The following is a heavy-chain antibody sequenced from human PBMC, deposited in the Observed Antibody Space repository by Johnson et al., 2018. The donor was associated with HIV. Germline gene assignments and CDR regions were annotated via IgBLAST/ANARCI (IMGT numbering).Heavy chain of an antibody. V-gene: IGHV3-20*04. Sequence: MLLVESGGVVVQPGGSLRLSCAASGFIFDDYGLTWVRQAPGKGLEWVSGISWNGGDTGYAASVKGRFTMSRDNAKKSLYLQMNSLKTEDTAVYYCTTDPWGSDAFDIWGQGTMVTVSS. D-gene: IGHD7-27*01. CDR2: ISWNGGDT. J-gene: IGHJ3*02. CDR3: TTDPWGSDAFDI. CDR1: GFIFDDYG.